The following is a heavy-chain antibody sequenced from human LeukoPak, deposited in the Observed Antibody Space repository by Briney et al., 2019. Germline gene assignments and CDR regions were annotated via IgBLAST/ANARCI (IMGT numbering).Heavy chain of an antibody. Sequence: GGSLRLSCAASGFTFSDYYLSWIRQAPGKGLERVSYTSSSASTINYADSVRGRFTISRDNAKNSLYLQMNSLRAEDTAVYYCAKDPEDYYDSSGYYDAFDIWGQGTMVTVSS. D-gene: IGHD3-22*01. CDR3: AKDPEDYYDSSGYYDAFDI. V-gene: IGHV3-11*01. J-gene: IGHJ3*02. CDR1: GFTFSDYY. CDR2: TSSSASTI.